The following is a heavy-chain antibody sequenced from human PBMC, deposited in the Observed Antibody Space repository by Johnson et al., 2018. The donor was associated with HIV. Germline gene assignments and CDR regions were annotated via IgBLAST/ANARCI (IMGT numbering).Heavy chain of an antibody. D-gene: IGHD3-10*01. CDR1: GFTFSSYD. CDR2: INWNGGST. J-gene: IGHJ3*02. CDR3: ARDRGAAARYDAFDI. Sequence: VQLLESGGGLVQPGGSLRLSCAASGFTFSSYDMYWVRQATGKGLEWVSGINWNGGSTGYADSVKGRLSISRDNAKKSLYLQMHSLRAEDTALYYCARDRGAAARYDAFDIWGQGTMVTVSS. V-gene: IGHV3-20*04.